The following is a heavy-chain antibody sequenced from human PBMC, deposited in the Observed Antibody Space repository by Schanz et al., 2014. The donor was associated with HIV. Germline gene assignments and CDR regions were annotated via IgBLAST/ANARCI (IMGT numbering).Heavy chain of an antibody. D-gene: IGHD3-10*01. J-gene: IGHJ6*02. CDR2: ISYDGTKK. CDR1: GFSFDNYG. CDR3: TRVITRWFGEARYASDV. Sequence: QMQLVESGGGVVQPGRSLRLSCAASGFSFDNYGMHWVRQAPGKGLEWVAVISYDGTKKHYADSVKGRFTISRDNSKNTVYLQLNSLRVEDTAIYYCTRVITRWFGEARYASDVWGQGTTVIVSS. V-gene: IGHV3-30*03.